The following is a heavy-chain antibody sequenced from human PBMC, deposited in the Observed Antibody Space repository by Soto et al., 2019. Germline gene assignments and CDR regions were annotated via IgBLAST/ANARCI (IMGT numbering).Heavy chain of an antibody. D-gene: IGHD6-19*01. CDR2: ISYDGSNK. CDR3: ARDLGEQWLAPTFDY. V-gene: IGHV3-30-3*01. J-gene: IGHJ4*02. Sequence: QVQLVESGGGVVQPGRSLRLSCAASGFTFSSYAMHWVRQAPGKGLEWVAVISYDGSNKYYADSVKGRFTISRDNSKNTLYLQMNSLRAEDTAVYYCARDLGEQWLAPTFDYWGQGTLVTVSS. CDR1: GFTFSSYA.